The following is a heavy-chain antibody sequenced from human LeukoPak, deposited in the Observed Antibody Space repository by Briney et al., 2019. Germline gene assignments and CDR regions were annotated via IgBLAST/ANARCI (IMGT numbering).Heavy chain of an antibody. CDR2: INPNSGGT. J-gene: IGHJ3*02. CDR3: ARDGDSSGYYLAFDI. CDR1: GYTFTGYY. D-gene: IGHD3-22*01. V-gene: IGHV1-2*02. Sequence: ASVKVSCKASGYTFTGYYMHWVRQAPGQGLEWMGWINPNSGGTNYAQKFQGRVTMTRDTSISTAYMELSRLRSDDTAVYYCARDGDSSGYYLAFDIWGQGTMVTVSS.